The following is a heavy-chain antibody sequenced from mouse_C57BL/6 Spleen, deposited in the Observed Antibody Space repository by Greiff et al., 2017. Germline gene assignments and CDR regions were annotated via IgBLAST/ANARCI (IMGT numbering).Heavy chain of an antibody. CDR2: IDPENGDT. Sequence: SGAELVRPGASVKLSCTASGFNIKDDYMHWVKQRPEQGLEWIGWIDPENGDTEYASKFQGKATITADTSSNTAYLQLSSLTSEDTAVYYCTTDGNSFMDYWGQGTSVTVSS. D-gene: IGHD2-1*01. V-gene: IGHV14-4*01. CDR1: GFNIKDDY. J-gene: IGHJ4*01. CDR3: TTDGNSFMDY.